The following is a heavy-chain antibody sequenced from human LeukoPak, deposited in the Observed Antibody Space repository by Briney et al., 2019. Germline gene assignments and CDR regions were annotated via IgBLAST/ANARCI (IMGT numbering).Heavy chain of an antibody. D-gene: IGHD3-3*01. CDR2: IYHSGGT. J-gene: IGHJ5*02. Sequence: ASETLSLTCTVSGYSISSGYYWGWIRQPPGKGLEWIGSIYHSGGTYYNPSLKSRVTISVDTSKNQFSLKLSSVTAEDTAVYYCAAAPIFGVVVNWFDPWGQGTLVTVFS. CDR3: AAAPIFGVVVNWFDP. CDR1: GYSISSGYY. V-gene: IGHV4-38-2*02.